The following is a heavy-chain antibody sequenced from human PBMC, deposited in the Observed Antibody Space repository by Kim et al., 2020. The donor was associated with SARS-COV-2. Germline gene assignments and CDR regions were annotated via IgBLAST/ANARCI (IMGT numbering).Heavy chain of an antibody. Sequence: RGRTSSNPSLKSRVHISVDKHKNQFSLKLSSVTDADTAVYYCARGHSSSQNWGQGTLVTVSS. J-gene: IGHJ4*02. V-gene: IGHV4-34*01. D-gene: IGHD6-13*01. CDR2: RGRT. CDR3: ARGHSSSQN.